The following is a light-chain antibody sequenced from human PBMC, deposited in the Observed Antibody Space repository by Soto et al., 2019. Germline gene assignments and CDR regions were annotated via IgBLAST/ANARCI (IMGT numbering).Light chain of an antibody. CDR1: QSVSSY. V-gene: IGKV3-11*01. J-gene: IGKJ1*01. Sequence: EIVLTQSPAPLSLSPGQRATLSCRASQSVSSYLAWYQQKPGQAPRLLSYDASNRATGIPARFSGSGSGTDCTLTISSLEPEDFAVYYCQQRSNWPTFGQGTKVEIK. CDR2: DAS. CDR3: QQRSNWPT.